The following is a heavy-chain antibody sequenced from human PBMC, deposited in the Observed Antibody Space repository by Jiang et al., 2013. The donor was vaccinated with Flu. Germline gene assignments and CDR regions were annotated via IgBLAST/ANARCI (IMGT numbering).Heavy chain of an antibody. CDR2: INHSGST. J-gene: IGHJ4*02. CDR3: ARGRTWAMIVGMRPLHYFDY. Sequence: LLKPFGDPVPSPALVYGGSFSGYYWSWIRQPPGKGLEWIGEINHSGSTNYNPSLKSRVTISVDTSKNQFSLKLSSVTAADTAVYYCARGRTWAMIVGMRPLHYFDYWGQGTLVTVSS. CDR1: GGSFSGYY. V-gene: IGHV4-34*01. D-gene: IGHD3-22*01.